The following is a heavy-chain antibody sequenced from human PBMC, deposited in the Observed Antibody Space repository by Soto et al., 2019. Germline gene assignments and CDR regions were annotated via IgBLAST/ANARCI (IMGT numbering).Heavy chain of an antibody. CDR1: GYTFTTFW. Sequence: PGESLKISCTGFGYTFTTFWVTWVRQMHGKGLEWMGRIEPRDSYVNYSPSFQGHVTISVDTSKNQFSLKLSSVTAADTAVYYCAREGWSRIQLIFWHYWGQGTLVTVSS. J-gene: IGHJ4*02. CDR2: IEPRDSYV. CDR3: AREGWSRIQLIFWHY. D-gene: IGHD5-18*01. V-gene: IGHV5-10-1*01.